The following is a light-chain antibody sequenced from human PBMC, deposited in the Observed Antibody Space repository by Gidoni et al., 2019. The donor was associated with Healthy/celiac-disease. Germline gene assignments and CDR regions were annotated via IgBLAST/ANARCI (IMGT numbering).Light chain of an antibody. CDR3: NSRDSSGNHLMV. Sequence: SSELTQDPAVSVALGQEVRITCQGDSLRSYYASWYQQKPGQAPVLVIYGKNNRPSGIPDRFSGSSSVNTASLTITGAQAEDEADYYCNSRDSSGNHLMVFCGGTKLTVL. V-gene: IGLV3-19*01. J-gene: IGLJ2*01. CDR1: SLRSYY. CDR2: GKN.